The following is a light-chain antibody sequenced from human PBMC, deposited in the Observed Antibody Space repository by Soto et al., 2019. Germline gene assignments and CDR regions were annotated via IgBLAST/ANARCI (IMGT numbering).Light chain of an antibody. V-gene: IGKV1-5*01. CDR1: QSIRNW. J-gene: IGKJ5*01. CDR3: QEYNSYTWP. Sequence: DLQMSRSPSTLSSSVGDILTITCRASQSIRNWLAWYQQKPGKVPKLLIYDASSLASGVPSRFSGSGSGTEFTLTISSLQPDDFASFYCQEYNSYTWPFGQGTRLEIK. CDR2: DAS.